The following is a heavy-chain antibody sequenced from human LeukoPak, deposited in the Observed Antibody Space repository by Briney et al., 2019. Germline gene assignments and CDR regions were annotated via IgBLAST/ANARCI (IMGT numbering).Heavy chain of an antibody. J-gene: IGHJ4*02. CDR3: ARDWDTAMARSGY. CDR2: ISPNSGGT. Sequence: ASVKVSCKASGYTFTDYYMHWVRQAPGQGLEWMGWISPNSGGTNYAQNFEGRVTMTRDTSISTAYMELRSLRSDDTAVYYCARDWDTAMARSGYWGQGTLVTVSS. CDR1: GYTFTDYY. V-gene: IGHV1-2*02. D-gene: IGHD5-18*01.